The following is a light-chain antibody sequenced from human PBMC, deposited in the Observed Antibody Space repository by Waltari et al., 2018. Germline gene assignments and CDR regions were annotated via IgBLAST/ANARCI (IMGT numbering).Light chain of an antibody. J-gene: IGKJ1*01. CDR3: QQYYSISPT. V-gene: IGKV4-1*01. CDR2: WAS. Sequence: DIVMTQSPDSLAVSLGERATINCKSSQSVLYSSNNKNYLSWYQQKAGQPPKLLIYWASTRESGVPGRVSGSGSGTDFTLTISSLQAEDVAVYHCQQYYSISPTFGQGTKVEIK. CDR1: QSVLYSSNNKNY.